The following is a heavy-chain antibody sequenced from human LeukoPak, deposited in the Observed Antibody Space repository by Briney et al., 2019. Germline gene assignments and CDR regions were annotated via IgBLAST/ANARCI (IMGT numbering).Heavy chain of an antibody. V-gene: IGHV1-24*01. J-gene: IGHJ4*02. CDR1: GFTFSSYG. CDR3: AMNVATRSLYDSSGYYLFDY. D-gene: IGHD3-22*01. Sequence: PGGSLRLSCAASGFTFSSYGMHWVRQAPGKGLEWMGGFDPEDGETIYAQKFQGRVTMTEDTSTDTAYMELSSLRSEDTAVYYCAMNVATRSLYDSSGYYLFDYWGQGTLVTVSS. CDR2: FDPEDGET.